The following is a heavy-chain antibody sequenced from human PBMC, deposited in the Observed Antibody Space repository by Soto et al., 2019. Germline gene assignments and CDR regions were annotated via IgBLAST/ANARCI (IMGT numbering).Heavy chain of an antibody. J-gene: IGHJ4*02. CDR3: ERDPPRYFTSSPEGAGL. Sequence: QVQLVQSGTEVKKPGASVKVSCKASGYTFTDSHIHWVRQASGEGLKWLGWINAKTGDTNYPQKFKGRITMTRNTSMSTAYMELTNLTSDDTAVYYCERDPPRYFTSSPEGAGLWGQGTLVTVSS. V-gene: IGHV1-2*02. D-gene: IGHD2-21*01. CDR1: GYTFTDSH. CDR2: INAKTGDT.